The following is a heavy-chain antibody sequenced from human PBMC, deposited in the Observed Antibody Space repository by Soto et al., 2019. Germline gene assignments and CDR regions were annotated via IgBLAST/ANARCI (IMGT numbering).Heavy chain of an antibody. CDR1: GGSISNYY. V-gene: IGHV4-4*07. CDR2: IYNSGST. D-gene: IGHD1-26*01. Sequence: PSETLSLTCTVSGGSISNYYWSWIRQPAGKGLEWIGRIYNSGSTKYNPSLKSRVTMSDDTSKNQFSLNLISVTAADTAVYYCARSGGSFNLDYWGLGTLVTSPQ. J-gene: IGHJ4*02. CDR3: ARSGGSFNLDY.